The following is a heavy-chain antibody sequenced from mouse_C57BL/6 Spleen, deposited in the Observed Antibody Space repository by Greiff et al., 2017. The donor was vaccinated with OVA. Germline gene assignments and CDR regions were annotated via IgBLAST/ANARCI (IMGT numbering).Heavy chain of an antibody. V-gene: IGHV5-4*01. CDR3: AREGSITTVVATRYFDV. Sequence: EVMLVESGGGLVKPGGSLKLSCAASGFTFSSYAMSWVRQTPEQWLEWVATISDGGSYTYYPDNVKGRFTISRDNAKNNLYLQMSHLKSEDTAMYYCAREGSITTVVATRYFDVWGTGTTVTVSS. CDR1: GFTFSSYA. J-gene: IGHJ1*03. CDR2: ISDGGSYT. D-gene: IGHD1-1*01.